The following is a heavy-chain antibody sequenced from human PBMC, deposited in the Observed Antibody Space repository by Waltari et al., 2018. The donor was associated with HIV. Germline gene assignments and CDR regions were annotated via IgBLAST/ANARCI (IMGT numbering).Heavy chain of an antibody. CDR1: GFTFSRYG. CDR3: AKDGYTPTYFDY. V-gene: IGHV3-30*02. J-gene: IGHJ4*02. D-gene: IGHD1-1*01. Sequence: QVQLVESGGDVVQPGGSLRLSCAVSGFTFSRYGMHWVRQAPGKGLEWISFITYDGSNKYYADSVKGRFTISRDSYKNTLYLQMNGLRSEDTAVYYCAKDGYTPTYFDYWGQGTLVTVSS. CDR2: ITYDGSNK.